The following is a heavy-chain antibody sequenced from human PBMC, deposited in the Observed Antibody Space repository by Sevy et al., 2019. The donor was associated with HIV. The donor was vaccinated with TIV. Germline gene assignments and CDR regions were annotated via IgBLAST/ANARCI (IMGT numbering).Heavy chain of an antibody. CDR1: GGSITSLY. Sequence: SETLSLTGTVSGGSITSLYWNWIRQPPGKGLEWIANIYYNGHINYNPSLKSRVTLSLDTSKNQFSLRLSSVTAADTAMYYCAGENAWGRGYSWGQGTLVTVSS. CDR2: IYYNGHI. D-gene: IGHD1-26*01. V-gene: IGHV4-59*08. J-gene: IGHJ4*02. CDR3: AGENAWGRGYS.